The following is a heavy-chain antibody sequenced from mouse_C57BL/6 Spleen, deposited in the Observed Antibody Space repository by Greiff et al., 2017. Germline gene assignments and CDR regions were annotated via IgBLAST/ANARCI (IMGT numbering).Heavy chain of an antibody. D-gene: IGHD1-1*01. V-gene: IGHV5-16*01. CDR3: ARDRYYYGSSYVWYFDV. CDR1: GFTFSDYY. J-gene: IGHJ1*03. CDR2: INYEVSSH. Sequence: EVKLVESEGGLVQPGSSLKLSCTASGFTFSDYYMAWVRQVPEKGLEWVANINYEVSSHYYLDSLKCRFIISSDNAKNILYLQMSRLKSEDTATYYCARDRYYYGSSYVWYFDVWGTGTTVTVSS.